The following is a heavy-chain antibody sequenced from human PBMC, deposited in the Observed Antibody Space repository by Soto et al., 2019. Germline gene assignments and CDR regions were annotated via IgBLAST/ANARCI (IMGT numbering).Heavy chain of an antibody. V-gene: IGHV3-23*01. D-gene: IGHD3-3*01. CDR3: AKNGDFWSWGMDV. J-gene: IGHJ6*02. Sequence: PGGSLRRSCAASGFTFSSYAMTWVRQAPGKGLEWVSIISSSGDATYYLDSVKGRFTISRDNSRNTLHLQMNSLRAEDAAVYFCAKNGDFWSWGMDVWGQGTTVTVSS. CDR2: ISSSGDAT. CDR1: GFTFSSYA.